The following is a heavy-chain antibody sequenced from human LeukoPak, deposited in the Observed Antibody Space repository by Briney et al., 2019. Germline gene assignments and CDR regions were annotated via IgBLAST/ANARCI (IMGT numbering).Heavy chain of an antibody. CDR2: ISGSGSGT. V-gene: IGHV3-23*01. D-gene: IGHD4-23*01. CDR3: AALTPDNYYYMDV. CDR1: GFTFSSYG. Sequence: GGSLRLSCAASGFTFSSYGMSWVRQAPGKGLEWASGISGSGSGTYYADSVKGRFTISRDNSKNTLHLQINSLRAEDTAVYYCAALTPDNYYYMDVWGKGTTVTISS. J-gene: IGHJ6*03.